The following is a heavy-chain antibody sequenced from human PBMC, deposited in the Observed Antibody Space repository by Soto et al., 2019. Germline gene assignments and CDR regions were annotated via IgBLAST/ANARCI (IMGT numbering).Heavy chain of an antibody. V-gene: IGHV3-33*01. Sequence: VQLVESGGGVVQPGRSLRLSCAASGFTFSSHGMHWVRQAPGKGLEWVAVIWYDGSDKYYADSVKGRFTISRDNSKNIFYLQMNSLRAEDTAVYHCARWGNWKVADYWGQGTLVTVSS. J-gene: IGHJ4*02. CDR1: GFTFSSHG. CDR2: IWYDGSDK. D-gene: IGHD1-1*01. CDR3: ARWGNWKVADY.